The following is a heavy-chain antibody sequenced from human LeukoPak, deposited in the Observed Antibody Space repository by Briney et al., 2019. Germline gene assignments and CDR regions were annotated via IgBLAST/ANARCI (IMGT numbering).Heavy chain of an antibody. V-gene: IGHV3-48*01. CDR1: GFTFRSYS. J-gene: IGHJ2*01. CDR3: AKDRRANSGSYLYWYFDL. CDR2: ISSSSSTI. D-gene: IGHD1-26*01. Sequence: GGSLRLSCAASGFTFRSYSMNWVRQAPGKGLEWVSYISSSSSTIYYADSVKGRFTISRDNAKNSLYLQMNSLTAEDTAVYYCAKDRRANSGSYLYWYFDLWGRGTLVTVSS.